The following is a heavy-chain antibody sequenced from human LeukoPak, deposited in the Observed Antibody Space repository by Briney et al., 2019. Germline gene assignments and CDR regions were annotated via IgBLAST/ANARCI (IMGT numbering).Heavy chain of an antibody. D-gene: IGHD3-22*01. CDR3: ARDSPPNYSDSSGYYSDAFDI. Sequence: GASVKVSCKASGYTFTSYGISWVRQAPGQGLEWMGWISAYSGNTKYAQMVQGRVTMTTDTSTSTAYMELRSLRSDDTAVYYCARDSPPNYSDSSGYYSDAFDIWGQGTMVTVSS. V-gene: IGHV1-18*01. J-gene: IGHJ3*02. CDR2: ISAYSGNT. CDR1: GYTFTSYG.